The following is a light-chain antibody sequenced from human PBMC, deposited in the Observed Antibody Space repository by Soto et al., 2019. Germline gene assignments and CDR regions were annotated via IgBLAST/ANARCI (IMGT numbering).Light chain of an antibody. CDR3: QQYSSSPSIT. V-gene: IGKV3-20*01. Sequence: EIVLTQSPGTLSLSPGERATLSCMASQSVSSNFLAWYQQKPGQAPRLLIYGASTRATGIPDRFSGSGSGTDFTLTISRLEPEDFAVYYCQQYSSSPSITFGQGTRLEIK. CDR2: GAS. J-gene: IGKJ5*01. CDR1: QSVSSNF.